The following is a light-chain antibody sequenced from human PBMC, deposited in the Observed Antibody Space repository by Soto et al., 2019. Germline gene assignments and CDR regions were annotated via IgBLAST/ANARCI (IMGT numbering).Light chain of an antibody. Sequence: QSVLTQPPSVSGAPGQRVTISCTGSSSNIGAGYDVHWYQQLPGTAPKLLIYGNSNRPSGVPDRFSGSKSGTSASLAITGLPADDEADDSCQSYACSLGGSKVFGGGTKLTVL. V-gene: IGLV1-40*01. CDR1: SSNIGAGYD. CDR3: QSYACSLGGSKV. J-gene: IGLJ2*01. CDR2: GNS.